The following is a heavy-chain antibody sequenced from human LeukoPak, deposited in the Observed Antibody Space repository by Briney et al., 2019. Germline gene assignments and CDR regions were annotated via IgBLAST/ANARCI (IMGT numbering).Heavy chain of an antibody. J-gene: IGHJ4*02. D-gene: IGHD2-2*01. CDR2: ISYDGSNK. CDR1: GFTVSSNE. V-gene: IGHV3-30-3*01. Sequence: GGSLRLSCAASGFTVSSNEMSWVRQAPGKGLEWVAVISYDGSNKYYADSVKGRFTISRDNSGNTLYLQMNNLRAEDTAIYYCAKDQLEVPANIGLIPSDYWGQGTLVTVSS. CDR3: AKDQLEVPANIGLIPSDY.